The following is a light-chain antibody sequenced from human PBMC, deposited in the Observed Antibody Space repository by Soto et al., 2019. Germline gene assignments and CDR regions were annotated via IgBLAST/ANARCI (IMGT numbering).Light chain of an antibody. J-gene: IGKJ5*01. Sequence: EIVMTQSPATLSVSPGERATLSCRASQSVGSNLVWYQQRPGQAPRLLIYGASTRATGIPARFSGSGSGTEFTLTISRVEPEDFAVYYCQHYGTSPEVTFGQGTRLEIK. CDR1: QSVGSN. V-gene: IGKV3-15*01. CDR2: GAS. CDR3: QHYGTSPEVT.